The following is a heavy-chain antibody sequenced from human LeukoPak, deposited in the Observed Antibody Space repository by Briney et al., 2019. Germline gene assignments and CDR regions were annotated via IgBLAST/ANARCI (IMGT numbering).Heavy chain of an antibody. D-gene: IGHD1-1*01. CDR2: IFYSGST. CDR1: GGSISSSSYY. J-gene: IGHJ4*02. V-gene: IGHV4-39*01. Sequence: PSETLSLTCTVSGGSISSSSYYWGWIRQPPGKGLEWIGNIFYSGSTYYNPSLKSRVTISVDTSKNQFSLKLSSVTAADTAVYYCARRVWKTRYYFDYWGQGTLVTVSS. CDR3: ARRVWKTRYYFDY.